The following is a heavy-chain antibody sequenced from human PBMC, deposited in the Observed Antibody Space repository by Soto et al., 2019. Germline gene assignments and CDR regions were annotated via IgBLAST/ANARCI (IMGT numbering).Heavy chain of an antibody. J-gene: IGHJ4*02. CDR1: GGSISSSSYY. CDR2: IYYSGST. D-gene: IGHD2-2*01. V-gene: IGHV4-39*01. CDR3: ASLRVDIVVVPAAMNFDY. Sequence: QLLESGPGLVKPSETLSLTCTVSGGSISSSSYYWGWIRQPPGKGLEWIGSIYYSGSTYYNPSLKSRVTISVDTSKNQFSLKLSSVTAADTAVYYCASLRVDIVVVPAAMNFDYWGQGTLVTVSS.